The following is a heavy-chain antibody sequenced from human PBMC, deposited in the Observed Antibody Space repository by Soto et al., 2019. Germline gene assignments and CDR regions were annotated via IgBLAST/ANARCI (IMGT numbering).Heavy chain of an antibody. CDR1: GYTFTSYG. V-gene: IGHV1-18*04. D-gene: IGHD3-22*01. Sequence: QVQLVQSGAEVKKPGASVKVSCKASGYTFTSYGISWVRQAPGQGLEWMGWISAYNGNTNYAQKLQGRVTMTTDTSTSTADMELGSLRSVDTAVYYCARVYYDSSGYYYETIDYWGQRTLVAVSS. CDR2: ISAYNGNT. CDR3: ARVYYDSSGYYYETIDY. J-gene: IGHJ4*02.